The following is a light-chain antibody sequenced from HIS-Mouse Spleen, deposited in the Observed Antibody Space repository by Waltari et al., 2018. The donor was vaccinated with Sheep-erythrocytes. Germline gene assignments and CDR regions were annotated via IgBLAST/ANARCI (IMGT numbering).Light chain of an antibody. CDR2: EGS. V-gene: IGLV2-23*01. Sequence: QSALTQPASVSGSPGQSITIPCTGTSSDVGSYNLFSWYQQHPGKAPKLMIYEGSKRPSGVSNRFSGSKSGNTASLKISGLQAEDEADYYCCSYAGSSTPWVFGGGTKLTVL. CDR1: SSDVGSYNL. CDR3: CSYAGSSTPWV. J-gene: IGLJ3*02.